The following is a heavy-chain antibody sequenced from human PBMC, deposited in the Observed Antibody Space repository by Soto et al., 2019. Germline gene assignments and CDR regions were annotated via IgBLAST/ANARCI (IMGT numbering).Heavy chain of an antibody. CDR1: GGTFSSYA. Sequence: SVKVSCKXSGGTFSSYAISWVRQAPGQGLEWMGGIIPIFGTANYAQKFQGRVTITADESTSTAYMELSSLRSEDTAVYYCARDRGGVAAGPFDYWGQGTLVTVSS. CDR2: IIPIFGTA. CDR3: ARDRGGVAAGPFDY. D-gene: IGHD2-8*02. J-gene: IGHJ4*02. V-gene: IGHV1-69*13.